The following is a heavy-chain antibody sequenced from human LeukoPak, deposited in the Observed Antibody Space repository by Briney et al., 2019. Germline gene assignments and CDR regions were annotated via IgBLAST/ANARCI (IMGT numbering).Heavy chain of an antibody. CDR1: GGSISSYY. Sequence: SETLSLTCTVSGGSISSYYWSWIRQPAGQGLEWIGRIYTSGSTNYNPSLKSRVTMSVDTSKNQFSLKLSSVTAADTAVYYCARSHCSGGSCYKYYLDYWGQGTLVTVSS. D-gene: IGHD2-15*01. CDR2: IYTSGST. V-gene: IGHV4-4*07. CDR3: ARSHCSGGSCYKYYLDY. J-gene: IGHJ4*02.